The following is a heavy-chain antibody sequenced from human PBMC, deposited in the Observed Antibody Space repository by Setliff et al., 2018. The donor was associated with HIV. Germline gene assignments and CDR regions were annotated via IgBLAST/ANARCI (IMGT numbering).Heavy chain of an antibody. CDR1: GFTFSSYA. J-gene: IGHJ4*02. D-gene: IGHD1-26*01. CDR2: ISYDGSNK. CDR3: ARAPGKEGSYRNYFDY. Sequence: GGSLRLSCAASGFTFSSYAMHWVRQAPGKGLEWVAVISYDGSNKYYADSVKGRFTISRDNSKNTLYLQMNSLRAEDTAVYYCARAPGKEGSYRNYFDYWGQGTLVTVSS. V-gene: IGHV3-30-3*01.